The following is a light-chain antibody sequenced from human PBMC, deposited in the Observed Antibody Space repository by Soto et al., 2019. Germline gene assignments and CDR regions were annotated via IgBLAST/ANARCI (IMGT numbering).Light chain of an antibody. CDR3: QQSYSTLIT. V-gene: IGKV1-39*01. J-gene: IGKJ5*01. CDR2: AAS. CDR1: QSISSY. Sequence: DIQMIQSPSSLSASVGDRVTITCRASQSISSYLNWYQQKPGKAPKLLIYAASSLQSGVPSRFSGSGSGTDFTLTISSLQPEDFATYYCQQSYSTLITFGQGTRLDIK.